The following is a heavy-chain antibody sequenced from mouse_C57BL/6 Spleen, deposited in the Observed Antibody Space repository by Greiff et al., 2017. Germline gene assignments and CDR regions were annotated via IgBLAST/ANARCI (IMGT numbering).Heavy chain of an antibody. V-gene: IGHV1-18*01. J-gene: IGHJ3*01. CDR1: GYTFTDYN. CDR3: ARIGGDYYGSSYLWFAY. CDR2: INPNNGGT. Sequence: VQLKESGPELVKPGASVKIPCKASGYTFTDYNMDWVKQSHGKSLEWIGDINPNNGGTIYNQKFKGKATLTVDKSSSTAYMELRSLTSEDTAVYYCARIGGDYYGSSYLWFAYWGQGTLVTVSA. D-gene: IGHD1-1*01.